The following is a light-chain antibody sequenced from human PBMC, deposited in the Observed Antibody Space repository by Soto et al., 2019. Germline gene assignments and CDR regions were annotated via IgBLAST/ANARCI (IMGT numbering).Light chain of an antibody. CDR2: KAS. Sequence: LTRSDESRFACVGGTGTLTYRGSESISSWLAWSQQKPGTAPKLLIYKASSFDSGVPSRFSGSGSGTEFHLTISSRQPDAFATYYCQPYNGHPVRFGQGTKVDIK. CDR3: QPYNGHPVR. V-gene: IGKV1-5*03. CDR1: ESISSW. J-gene: IGKJ1*01.